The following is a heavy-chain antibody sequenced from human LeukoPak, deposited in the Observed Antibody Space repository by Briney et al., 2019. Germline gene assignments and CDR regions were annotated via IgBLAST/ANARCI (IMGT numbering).Heavy chain of an antibody. CDR2: IYYSGSA. V-gene: IGHV4-39*07. CDR1: DGSISSSSYY. J-gene: IGHJ5*02. CDR3: ARGMAAAYDYNWFDP. Sequence: SETLSLTCTVSDGSISSSSYYWGWIRQPPGKGLEWIGNIYYSGSAYYNPSLKSRVTMSVDTSKNQFSLKLTSVTAADTAVYFCARGMAAAYDYNWFDPWGQGTLVTVSS. D-gene: IGHD6-13*01.